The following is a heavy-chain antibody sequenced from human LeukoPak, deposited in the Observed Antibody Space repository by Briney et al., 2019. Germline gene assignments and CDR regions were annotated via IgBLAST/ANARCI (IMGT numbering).Heavy chain of an antibody. V-gene: IGHV4-59*01. D-gene: IGHD5-24*01. J-gene: IGHJ3*02. CDR1: GGSISSYY. CDR2: IYYSGST. Sequence: PSETLSLTCTVSGGSISSYYWSWIRQPPGKGLEWIGYIYYSGSTNYNPSLKSRVTISVDTSKNQFSLKLSSVTAADTAVYYCARVLHSDGGVGDAFDIWGQGTMVTVSS. CDR3: ARVLHSDGGVGDAFDI.